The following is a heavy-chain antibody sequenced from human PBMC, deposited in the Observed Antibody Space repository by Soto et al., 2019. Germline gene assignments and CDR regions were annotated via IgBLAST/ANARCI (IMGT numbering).Heavy chain of an antibody. CDR1: GFTFSSYS. CDR3: AHGYCSGGSCYEAFDI. V-gene: IGHV3-21*01. Sequence: GGSLRLSCAASGFTFSSYSMNWVRQAPGKGLEWVSSISSSSSYIYYADSVKGRFTISRDNAKNSLYLQMNSLRAEDTAVYYCAHGYCSGGSCYEAFDIWGQGTMVTVS. D-gene: IGHD2-15*01. J-gene: IGHJ3*02. CDR2: ISSSSSYI.